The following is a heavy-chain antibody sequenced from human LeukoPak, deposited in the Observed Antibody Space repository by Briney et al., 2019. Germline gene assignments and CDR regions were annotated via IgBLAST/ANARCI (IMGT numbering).Heavy chain of an antibody. V-gene: IGHV4-59*01. D-gene: IGHD3-10*01. CDR1: GGSISSYY. CDR3: ARANTGYYYGSGRGMDV. Sequence: SETLSLTCTVSGGSISSYYWSWIRQPPGKGLEWIGYIYYSGSTNDNPSLKSRVTMSVDTSKNQFSLKLSSVTAADTAVYYCARANTGYYYGSGRGMDVWGQGTTVTVSS. CDR2: IYYSGST. J-gene: IGHJ6*02.